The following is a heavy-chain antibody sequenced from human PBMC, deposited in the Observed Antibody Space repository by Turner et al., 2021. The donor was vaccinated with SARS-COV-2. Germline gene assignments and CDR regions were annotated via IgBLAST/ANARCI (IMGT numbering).Heavy chain of an antibody. CDR2: FNPSGGGT. Sequence: QVQLVQSGAEAKKPRASVKISCRTSGYTFSDYYIHWVRQAPGQGLEWKGIFNPSGGGTAYAQNFQGRLTMTSHTSTSTVYMELSSLRSEDTAVYYWARDPRVSAVTHVDDAFDIWGQGTMVTVSS. CDR1: GYTFSDYY. V-gene: IGHV1-46*01. D-gene: IGHD4-17*01. J-gene: IGHJ3*02. CDR3: ARDPRVSAVTHVDDAFDI.